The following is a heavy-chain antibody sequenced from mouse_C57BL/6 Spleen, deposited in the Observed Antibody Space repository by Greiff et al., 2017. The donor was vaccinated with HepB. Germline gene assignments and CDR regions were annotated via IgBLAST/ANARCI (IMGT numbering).Heavy chain of an antibody. Sequence: EVQVVESGGDLVKPGGSLKLSCAASGFTFSSYGMSWVRQTPDKRLEWVATISSGGSYTYYPDSVKGRFTISRDNAKNTLYLQMSSLKSEDTAMYYCASHYYGSSYRYFDVWGTGTTVTVSS. CDR1: GFTFSSYG. CDR3: ASHYYGSSYRYFDV. D-gene: IGHD1-1*01. V-gene: IGHV5-6*01. CDR2: ISSGGSYT. J-gene: IGHJ1*03.